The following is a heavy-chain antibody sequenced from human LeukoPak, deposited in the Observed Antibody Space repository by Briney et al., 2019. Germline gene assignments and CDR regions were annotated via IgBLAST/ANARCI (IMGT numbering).Heavy chain of an antibody. Sequence: PGGSLRLSCAASGFTFRSYDMHWVRQVTGKGLEWVSAVGISGDTYYAGSVKGRFTISRENAKNSLYLQMNSLTAGDTAVYYCVRGGIQVFGIDETDYWGQGTLVTVSS. CDR1: GFTFRSYD. CDR3: VRGGIQVFGIDETDY. J-gene: IGHJ4*02. D-gene: IGHD3-16*01. CDR2: VGISGDT. V-gene: IGHV3-13*01.